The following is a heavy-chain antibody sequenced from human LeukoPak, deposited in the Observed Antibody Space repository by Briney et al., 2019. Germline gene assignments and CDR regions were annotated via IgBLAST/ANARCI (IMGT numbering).Heavy chain of an antibody. D-gene: IGHD6-13*01. CDR1: GFTFSSYA. V-gene: IGHV3-23*01. J-gene: IGHJ4*02. CDR2: ISGSGGST. Sequence: GGSLRLSCAASGFTFSSYAMSWVREAPGKGLEWVSAISGSGGSTYYAGSVKGRFTISRDNSKNTLYLQMNSLRAEDTAVYYCAKLYSSSWYYFDYWGQGTLVTVSS. CDR3: AKLYSSSWYYFDY.